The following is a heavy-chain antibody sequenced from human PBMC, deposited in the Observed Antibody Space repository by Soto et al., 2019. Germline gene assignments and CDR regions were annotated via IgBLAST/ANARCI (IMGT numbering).Heavy chain of an antibody. V-gene: IGHV3-15*07. J-gene: IGHJ6*02. CDR3: TTGHNVWYDGMDV. D-gene: IGHD1-20*01. Sequence: EVQLVESGGGLVKPGGSLRLSCAASGFTFSNAWMNWVRQAPGKGLEWVGRIKSKTEGGTTDYAAPVKGRFTISRDDSKNTLNLQMNSLKAEDTAVYYCTTGHNVWYDGMDVWGQGTTVTVSS. CDR1: GFTFSNAW. CDR2: IKSKTEGGTT.